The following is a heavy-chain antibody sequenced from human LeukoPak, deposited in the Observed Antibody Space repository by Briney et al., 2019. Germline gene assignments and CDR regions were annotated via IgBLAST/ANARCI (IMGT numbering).Heavy chain of an antibody. Sequence: SETLSLTCTVSGGSISSRRYYWGWIRQPPGQGLEWIGSIYNSGIMYYDPSLKSRVTISVDTSKNQFSLNLISVTAADTAVYYCAREAHSSGWPPSAAFDYWGQGTLVTVSS. CDR2: IYNSGIM. CDR3: AREAHSSGWPPSAAFDY. V-gene: IGHV4-39*07. D-gene: IGHD6-19*01. CDR1: GGSISSRRYY. J-gene: IGHJ4*02.